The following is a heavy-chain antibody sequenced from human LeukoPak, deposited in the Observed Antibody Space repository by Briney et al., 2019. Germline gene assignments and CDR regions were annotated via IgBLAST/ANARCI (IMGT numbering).Heavy chain of an antibody. D-gene: IGHD3-10*01. V-gene: IGHV4-59*01. CDR2: IYYSGST. Sequence: SETLCLTCTVSGGSISIYYWSGIRQPPGKGLEWIAYIYYSGSTNYNPSLKSRVTISVDTSKNQFSLKLSSVTAADTAVYYCARESYTMVRGVIIDYWGQGTLVTVSS. CDR1: GGSISIYY. CDR3: ARESYTMVRGVIIDY. J-gene: IGHJ4*02.